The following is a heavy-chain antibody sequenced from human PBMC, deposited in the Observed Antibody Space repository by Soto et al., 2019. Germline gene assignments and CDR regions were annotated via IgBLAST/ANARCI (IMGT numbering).Heavy chain of an antibody. V-gene: IGHV3-48*01. CDR1: GFTFSSYS. J-gene: IGHJ6*02. CDR3: ARDQDGSEYYYYYGMDV. D-gene: IGHD3-10*01. CDR2: ISSSSSTI. Sequence: GGSLRLSCAASGFTFSSYSMNWVRQAPGKGLEWVSYISSSSSTIYYADSVKGRFTISRDNAKNSLYLQMNSLRAEDTAVYYCARDQDGSEYYYYYGMDVRGQGTTVTVSS.